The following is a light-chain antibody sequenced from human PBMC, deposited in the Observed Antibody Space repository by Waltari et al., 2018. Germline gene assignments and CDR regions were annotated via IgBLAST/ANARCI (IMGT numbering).Light chain of an antibody. CDR2: LVS. CDR3: MQARQTPWT. Sequence: DIVMTKSPLSLSVTPGEPASLSSRSSQSLLHGSGNTFLDWYLQKPGQSPQLLIYLVSNRASGVPDRFSGSGSGTDFTLKISRVEAEDVGVYFCMQARQTPWTFGQGTKVEIK. J-gene: IGKJ1*01. V-gene: IGKV2-28*01. CDR1: QSLLHGSGNTF.